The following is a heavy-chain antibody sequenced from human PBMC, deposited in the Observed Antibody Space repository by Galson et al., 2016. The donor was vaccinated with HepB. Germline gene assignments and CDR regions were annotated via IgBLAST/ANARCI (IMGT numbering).Heavy chain of an antibody. V-gene: IGHV4-31*03. CDR3: ARGGYGWVQLIDF. CDR1: GGSISSGGYY. Sequence: TLSLTCTVSGGSISSGGYYWSWIRQHPGKGLEWIGYIYYSGSTYYNPSLKGRVTISVDTSKNQFSLKLSSVTAADTAVYYCARGGYGWVQLIDFWGQGTLVTVSS. CDR2: IYYSGST. D-gene: IGHD1-1*01. J-gene: IGHJ4*02.